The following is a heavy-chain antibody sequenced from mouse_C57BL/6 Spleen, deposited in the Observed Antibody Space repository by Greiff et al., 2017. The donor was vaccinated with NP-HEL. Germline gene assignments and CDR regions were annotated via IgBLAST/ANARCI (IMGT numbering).Heavy chain of an antibody. J-gene: IGHJ2*01. CDR1: GFTFTDYY. CDR3: ARYIPLTGFDY. V-gene: IGHV7-3*01. CDR2: IRNKANGYTT. D-gene: IGHD4-1*01. Sequence: EVKVVESGGGLVQPGGSLSLSCAASGFTFTDYYMSWVRQPPGKALEWLGFIRNKANGYTTEYSASVKGRFTISRDNSQSILYLQMNALRAEDSATYYWARYIPLTGFDYWGQGTTLTVSS.